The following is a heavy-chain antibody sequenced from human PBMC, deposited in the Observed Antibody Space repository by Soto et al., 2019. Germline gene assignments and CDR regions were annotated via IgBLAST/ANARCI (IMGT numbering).Heavy chain of an antibody. V-gene: IGHV1-18*01. D-gene: IGHD2-15*01. CDR2: ISAYNGNT. Sequence: WASVKVSCKASGYTFTSYGISWVRQAPGQGLEWMGWISAYNGNTNYAQKLQGRVTMTTDTSTSTAYMELRSLRSDDTAVYYCARMEDIVVVVAADTHYYYGMDVWGQGTTVTVSS. J-gene: IGHJ6*02. CDR3: ARMEDIVVVVAADTHYYYGMDV. CDR1: GYTFTSYG.